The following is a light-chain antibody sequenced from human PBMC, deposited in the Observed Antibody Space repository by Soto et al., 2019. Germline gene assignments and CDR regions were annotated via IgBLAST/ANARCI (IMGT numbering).Light chain of an antibody. CDR1: SSDVGGYNY. CDR2: EVS. J-gene: IGLJ1*01. V-gene: IGLV2-14*01. Sequence: QSALTQPASVSGSPGQSITISCTGTSSDVGGYNYVSWYQQHPGKAPKLMIYEVSNRPSGVSNRFFGSKSGNTSSLTISGLQAEDEADYYCSSYTSSSTPYVFGTRTKLTVL. CDR3: SSYTSSSTPYV.